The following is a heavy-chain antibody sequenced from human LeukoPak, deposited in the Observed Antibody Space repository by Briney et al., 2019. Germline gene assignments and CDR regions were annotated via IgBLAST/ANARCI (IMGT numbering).Heavy chain of an antibody. CDR1: GFTFSGSA. CDR3: TSVVVETAIHGDY. V-gene: IGHV3-73*01. Sequence: GGSLRLSCAASGFTFSGSAMHWVRQASGKGLEWVGRIRSKANSYATAYAASVKGRFTISRDDSKNTAYLQMNSLKTEDTAVYYCTSVVVETAIHGDYWGQGTLVTVSS. CDR2: IRSKANSYAT. D-gene: IGHD2-21*02. J-gene: IGHJ4*02.